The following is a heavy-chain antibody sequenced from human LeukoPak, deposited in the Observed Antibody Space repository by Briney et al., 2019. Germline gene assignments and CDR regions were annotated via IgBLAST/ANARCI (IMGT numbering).Heavy chain of an antibody. CDR3: ARGLGSGWSVGFDY. D-gene: IGHD6-19*01. V-gene: IGHV3-20*04. CDR2: INWNGDRT. J-gene: IGHJ4*02. CDR1: GFTFDDKG. Sequence: GGSLRLSCAASGFTFDDKGMSWVRQAPGKGLEWVSGINWNGDRTGYADSGKGRFTISRDNAKNSLYLQMNSLRAEDTALYYCARGLGSGWSVGFDYWGQGTLVTVSS.